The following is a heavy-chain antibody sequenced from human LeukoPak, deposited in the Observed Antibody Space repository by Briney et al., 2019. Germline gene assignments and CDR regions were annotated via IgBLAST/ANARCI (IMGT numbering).Heavy chain of an antibody. V-gene: IGHV4-59*01. CDR2: IYYSGST. CDR3: ARSRFNWNDPIYYYGMDV. D-gene: IGHD1-1*01. Sequence: SETLSLTCTVSGGSISDYYWSWIRQPPGKGLDWIGDIYYSGSTNYNPSLRSRVTFSLDMSKNQFSLNLSSVTAADTAVYFCARSRFNWNDPIYYYGMDVWGQGTTVTVSS. J-gene: IGHJ6*02. CDR1: GGSISDYY.